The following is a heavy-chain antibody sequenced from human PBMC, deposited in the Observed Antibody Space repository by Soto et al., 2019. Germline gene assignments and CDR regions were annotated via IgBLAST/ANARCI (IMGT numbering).Heavy chain of an antibody. Sequence: QVQLVQSGAEVKKPGASVTFSCKASGYTFSDYYLHWVRQAPGQGPEWMGRINPNSGDAKFAQKFQGRVTMTRDTSVRTAFMELNWLKSDDTAVYYCARESGGATATLDYYYFYMDVWGKGTTVTVSS. J-gene: IGHJ6*03. V-gene: IGHV1-2*06. CDR2: INPNSGDA. CDR3: ARESGGATATLDYYYFYMDV. D-gene: IGHD5-12*01. CDR1: GYTFSDYY.